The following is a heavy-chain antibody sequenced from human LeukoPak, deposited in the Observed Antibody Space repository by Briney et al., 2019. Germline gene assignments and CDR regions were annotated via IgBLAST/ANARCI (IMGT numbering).Heavy chain of an antibody. D-gene: IGHD6-6*01. J-gene: IGHJ4*02. Sequence: PGGSLRLSCAASGFTVSSNYMSWVRQAPGKGLEWVSVIYSDGSAYYADSVKGRFTISRDNSKNTVYLQMNSPRAEDTAVYYCARGVFSEGWGQGTLVTVSS. CDR2: IYSDGSA. V-gene: IGHV3-53*01. CDR3: ARGVFSEG. CDR1: GFTVSSNY.